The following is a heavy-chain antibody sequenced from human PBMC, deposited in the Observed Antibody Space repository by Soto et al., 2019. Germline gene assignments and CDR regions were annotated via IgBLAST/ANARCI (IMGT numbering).Heavy chain of an antibody. CDR3: ARGVHVVVVTAAFDY. CDR1: GNTFSNYY. CDR2: INPSGGHT. V-gene: IGHV1-46*03. D-gene: IGHD2-21*02. J-gene: IGHJ4*02. Sequence: QVQLVQSGAEVKKPGASVKVSCKASGNTFSNYYIHWVRQAPGQGLEWMGTINPSGGHTTYAQKFLGRVTMTRDTSTSTLYMAVTRLRSEDTAVYYCARGVHVVVVTAAFDYWCQGTLVTVSS.